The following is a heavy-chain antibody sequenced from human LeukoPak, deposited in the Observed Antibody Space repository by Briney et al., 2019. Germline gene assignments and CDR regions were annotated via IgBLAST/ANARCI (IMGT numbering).Heavy chain of an antibody. J-gene: IGHJ4*02. Sequence: PSETQSLTCAVYGGSFSGYYWSWIRQPPGKGLEWIGEINHSGSTNYNPSLKSRVTISVDTSKNQFSLKLSSVTAADTAVYYCASLGYSGYDYPFDYWGQGTLVTVSS. D-gene: IGHD5-12*01. CDR2: INHSGST. V-gene: IGHV4-34*01. CDR1: GGSFSGYY. CDR3: ASLGYSGYDYPFDY.